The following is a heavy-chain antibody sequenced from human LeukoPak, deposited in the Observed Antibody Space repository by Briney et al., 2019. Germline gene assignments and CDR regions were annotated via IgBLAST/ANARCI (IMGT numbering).Heavy chain of an antibody. D-gene: IGHD6-13*01. Sequence: PGGSLRLSCAASGFTFSSYAMSWVRQAPGKGLEWVSAISGSGGSTYYADSVKGRFTISRDNSKNTLYLQMNSLRAEDTAVYYCAKDRPSPPYSSPSYYFDYWGQGTLVTVSS. CDR3: AKDRPSPPYSSPSYYFDY. CDR1: GFTFSSYA. V-gene: IGHV3-23*01. J-gene: IGHJ4*02. CDR2: ISGSGGST.